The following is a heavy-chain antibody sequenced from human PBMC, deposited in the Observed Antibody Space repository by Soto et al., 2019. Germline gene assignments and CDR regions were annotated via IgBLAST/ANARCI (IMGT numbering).Heavy chain of an antibody. D-gene: IGHD3-10*01. CDR1: GFTFNSYA. CDR2: ISSSGDTT. J-gene: IGHJ4*02. Sequence: EVQLLESGGGLVQSGGSLRLSCAASGFTFNSYAMNWVRLAPGKGLEWVSYISSSGDTTYYADSVKGRFTASRDNSKKTMYLQMNSLRDEDTAVYYCARAGGYWVQGSPVTVSS. CDR3: ARAGGY. V-gene: IGHV3-23*01.